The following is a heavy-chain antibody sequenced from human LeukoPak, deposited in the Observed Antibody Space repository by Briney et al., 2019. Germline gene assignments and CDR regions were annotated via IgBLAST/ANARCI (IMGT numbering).Heavy chain of an antibody. J-gene: IGHJ4*02. D-gene: IGHD1-20*01. V-gene: IGHV4-39*07. Sequence: PSETLSLTCTVSGGSIYTGDYYWAWIRQPPGEGLEWIGSLFYSGNMYYSPSLKSRATISVDTSKNQFSLNLNSVTAADTAVYYCARHRDNWNYFDCWGQGTLVTVSS. CDR2: LFYSGNM. CDR3: ARHRDNWNYFDC. CDR1: GGSIYTGDYY.